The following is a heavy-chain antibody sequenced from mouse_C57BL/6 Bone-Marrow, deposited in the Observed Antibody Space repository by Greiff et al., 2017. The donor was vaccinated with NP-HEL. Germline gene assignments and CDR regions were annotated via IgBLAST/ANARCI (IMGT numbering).Heavy chain of an antibody. J-gene: IGHJ2*01. CDR3: ARGALLLPYFDY. Sequence: ESGPGLVKPSQSLSLTCSVTGYSITSGYYWNWIRQFPGNKLEWMGYISYDGSNNYNPSLKNRISITRDTSKNQFFLKLNSVTTEDTATYYCARGALLLPYFDYWGQGTTLTVSS. D-gene: IGHD1-1*01. CDR2: ISYDGSN. V-gene: IGHV3-6*01. CDR1: GYSITSGYY.